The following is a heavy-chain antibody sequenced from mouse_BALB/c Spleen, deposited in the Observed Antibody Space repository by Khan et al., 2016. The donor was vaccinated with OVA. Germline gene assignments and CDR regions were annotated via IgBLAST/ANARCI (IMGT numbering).Heavy chain of an antibody. CDR3: VRKGAYHRNDGWFAY. Sequence: QVQLKQSGAELARPGASVKMSCKASGYTFTSYTIHWIKLRPGQGLEWIGYINPSNGYTNYNQKFKDKATLTADKSSTTAYMELSSLTSDDSALYNCVRKGAYHRNDGWFAYWGQGTLVTVSA. J-gene: IGHJ3*01. D-gene: IGHD2-14*01. V-gene: IGHV1-4*01. CDR1: GYTFTSYT. CDR2: INPSNGYT.